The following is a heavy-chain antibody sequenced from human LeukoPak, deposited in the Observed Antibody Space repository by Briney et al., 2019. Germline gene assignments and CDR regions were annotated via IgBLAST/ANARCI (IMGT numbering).Heavy chain of an antibody. CDR3: GREWDWHVQF. D-gene: IGHD1-26*01. CDR2: IGVFNGNR. J-gene: IGHJ4*02. CDR1: GYTFSRYG. Sequence: GASVKVSCKTSGYTFSRYGFSWVRQAPGQGLEWIGWIGVFNGNRNYAKSVQGRITLTADTSTNTTYMELRSLTSDDTAVYFCGREWDWHVQFWGQGTLITVSS. V-gene: IGHV1-18*01.